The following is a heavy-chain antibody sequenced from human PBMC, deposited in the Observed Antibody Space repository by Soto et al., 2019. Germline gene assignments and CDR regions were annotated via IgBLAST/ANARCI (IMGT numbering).Heavy chain of an antibody. CDR1: GYTFTGYY. V-gene: IGHV1-2*04. CDR2: INPNSGGT. Sequence: ASVKVSCKASGYTFTGYYMHWVRQAPGQGLEWMGWINPNSGGTNYAQKFQGWVTMTRDTSISTAYMELSRLRSDDTAGYYCARDQSITMVRGAMTIYAFDIWGKETMVTVSS. CDR3: ARDQSITMVRGAMTIYAFDI. J-gene: IGHJ3*02. D-gene: IGHD3-10*01.